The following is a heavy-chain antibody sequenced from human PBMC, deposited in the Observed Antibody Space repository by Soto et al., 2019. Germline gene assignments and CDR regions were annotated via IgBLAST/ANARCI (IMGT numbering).Heavy chain of an antibody. Sequence: PSETLSLTCPVSGGSISSGGYYWSWIRQHPGKGLEWIGYIYYSGSTYYNPSLKSRVTISVDISKNTVYLQMDSLKVEDTAVYYCARDVDRTSHLNWFDPWGQGVMVTVSS. CDR1: GGSISSGGYY. CDR2: IYYSGST. V-gene: IGHV4-31*03. CDR3: ARDVDRTSHLNWFDP. J-gene: IGHJ5*02. D-gene: IGHD5-12*01.